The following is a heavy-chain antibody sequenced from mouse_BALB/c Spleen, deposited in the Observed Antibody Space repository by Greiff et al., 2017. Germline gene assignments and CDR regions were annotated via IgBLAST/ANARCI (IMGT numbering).Heavy chain of an antibody. CDR3: ARQRDYGYYAMDY. Sequence: EVQLVESGGGLVKLGGSLKLSCAASGFTFSSYYMSWVRQTPEKRLELVAAINSNGGSTYYPDTVKGRFTISRDNAKNTLYLQMSSLKSEDTALYYCARQRDYGYYAMDYWGQGTSVTVSS. CDR2: INSNGGST. J-gene: IGHJ4*01. D-gene: IGHD2-4*01. V-gene: IGHV5-6-2*01. CDR1: GFTFSSYY.